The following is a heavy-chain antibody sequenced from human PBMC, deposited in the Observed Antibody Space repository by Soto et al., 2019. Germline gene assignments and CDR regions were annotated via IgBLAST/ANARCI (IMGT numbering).Heavy chain of an antibody. J-gene: IGHJ4*02. D-gene: IGHD6-13*01. CDR1: GFTFSSYA. CDR3: AKEGEGPFFYSSSWYYFDY. CDR2: ISGSGGST. Sequence: EVQLLESGGGLVQPGGSLRLSCAASGFTFSSYAISWVRQAPGKGLEWVSAISGSGGSTYYADSVKGRFTISRDNSKNTLYLQMNSLRAEDTAVYYCAKEGEGPFFYSSSWYYFDYWGQGTLVTVSS. V-gene: IGHV3-23*01.